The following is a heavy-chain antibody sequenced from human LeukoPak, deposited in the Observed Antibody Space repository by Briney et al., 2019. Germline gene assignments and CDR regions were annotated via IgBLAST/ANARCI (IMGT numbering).Heavy chain of an antibody. D-gene: IGHD3-9*01. CDR2: ISYDGSNK. V-gene: IGHV3-30*18. CDR3: AKDLGQLRYFDWVFDY. J-gene: IGHJ4*02. Sequence: GRSLRLSCAASGFTFSSYGMHWVRQAPGKGLEWVAVISYDGSNKYYADSVKGRFTISRDNSKNTLYLQMNSLRAEDTAVYYCAKDLGQLRYFDWVFDYWGQGTLVTVSS. CDR1: GFTFSSYG.